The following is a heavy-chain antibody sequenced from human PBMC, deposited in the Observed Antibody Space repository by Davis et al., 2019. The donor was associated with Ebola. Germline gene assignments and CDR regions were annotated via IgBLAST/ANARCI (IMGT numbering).Heavy chain of an antibody. Sequence: AASVKVSCKTSGYSFTTYGISWVRQAPGQGLEWVGTIFPYDGRTHYAQKFQGRLTLTTDTSTSTVYMELRSLTSDDTAEYYCARGRNGGWDFDYWGQGTRVTVSS. D-gene: IGHD6-19*01. CDR2: IFPYDGRT. CDR3: ARGRNGGWDFDY. V-gene: IGHV1-18*01. J-gene: IGHJ4*02. CDR1: GYSFTTYG.